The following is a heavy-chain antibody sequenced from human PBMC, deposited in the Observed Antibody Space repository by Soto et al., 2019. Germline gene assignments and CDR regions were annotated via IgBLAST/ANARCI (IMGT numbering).Heavy chain of an antibody. Sequence: QVQLVQSGAEVKKPGSSVKVSCQASGGTFGSQSFTWVRQAPGQGLEWMGRIVPILDLINYSQKFQDRLTITAEKSTSTAYMALSSLTHDDTALYYCARDAGSGWYNRKWGQGTLVTVSS. CDR3: ARDAGSGWYNRK. V-gene: IGHV1-69*08. CDR2: IVPILDLI. D-gene: IGHD1-20*01. J-gene: IGHJ4*02. CDR1: GGTFGSQS.